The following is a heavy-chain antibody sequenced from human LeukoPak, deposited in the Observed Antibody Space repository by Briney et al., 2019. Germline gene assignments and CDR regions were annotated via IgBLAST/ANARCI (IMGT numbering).Heavy chain of an antibody. CDR2: IYYSGST. CDR3: ARGYGDFRVEGRYFHS. CDR1: GGSITSYY. J-gene: IGHJ4*02. V-gene: IGHV4-59*08. Sequence: SETLSLTCTVSGGSITSYYWSWIRQPPGKRLEWIGYIYYSGSTHYNPSLKSRVTMSVDTSKNQISLKLNSVTAADTAVYYCARGYGDFRVEGRYFHSWGQGTLVTVSS. D-gene: IGHD4-17*01.